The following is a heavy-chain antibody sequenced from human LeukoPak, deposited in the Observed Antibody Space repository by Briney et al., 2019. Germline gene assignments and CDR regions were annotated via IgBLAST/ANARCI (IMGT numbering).Heavy chain of an antibody. V-gene: IGHV3-7*01. CDR1: GFSLGDYW. CDR2: INQDGSDK. CDR3: AWYGVTHGLDV. J-gene: IGHJ6*02. D-gene: IGHD3-10*01. Sequence: GGSLRLSCAASGFSLGDYWMSWVRLAPGKGLEWVANINQDGSDKYYVDSVMGRFTISKDNAKNSVYLQMNSLRPEDTAIYYCAWYGVTHGLDVWGQGTTVTVSS.